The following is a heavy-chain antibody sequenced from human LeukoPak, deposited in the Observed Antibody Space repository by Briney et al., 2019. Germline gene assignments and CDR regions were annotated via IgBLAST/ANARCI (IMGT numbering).Heavy chain of an antibody. CDR1: GGSISSYY. D-gene: IGHD3-22*01. CDR3: ARDQYYYDSSGYYGGFYYYYGMDV. J-gene: IGHJ6*02. CDR2: IYTSGST. Sequence: KPSETLSLTCTVSGGSISSYYWSWIRQPAGKGLEWIGRIYTSGSTNYNPSLKSRVTMSVDTSKNQFSLKLSSVTAADTAVYYCARDQYYYDSSGYYGGFYYYYGMDVWGQGTTDTVSS. V-gene: IGHV4-4*07.